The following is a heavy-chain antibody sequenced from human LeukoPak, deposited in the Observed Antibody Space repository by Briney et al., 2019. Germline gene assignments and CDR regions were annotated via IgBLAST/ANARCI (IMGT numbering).Heavy chain of an antibody. Sequence: ASVKVSCKASGYTFTGYYMHWLRQAPAQGLEWMGRINPNSGGTNYAQKFQGRVTMTRDTSISTAYMELSRLRSDDTAVYYCARDYGPYYMDVWGKGTTVTVSS. D-gene: IGHD4-17*01. CDR3: ARDYGPYYMDV. CDR1: GYTFTGYY. J-gene: IGHJ6*03. V-gene: IGHV1-2*06. CDR2: INPNSGGT.